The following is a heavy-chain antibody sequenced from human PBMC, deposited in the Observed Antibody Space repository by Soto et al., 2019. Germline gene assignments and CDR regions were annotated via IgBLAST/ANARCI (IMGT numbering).Heavy chain of an antibody. J-gene: IGHJ4*02. CDR3: ARHVGNSPPGS. V-gene: IGHV4-39*01. Sequence: QLQLQESGPGLVKPSETLSLTCTVSGGSISSSNYHWGWIRQPPGKGLEWIGSMYYSGSTYYNPSLMSRATIPVYTSMNQFFLKRTSVTAADTAVYHCARHVGNSPPGSWGQGTLVTVSS. CDR1: GGSISSSNYH. CDR2: MYYSGST. D-gene: IGHD1-26*01.